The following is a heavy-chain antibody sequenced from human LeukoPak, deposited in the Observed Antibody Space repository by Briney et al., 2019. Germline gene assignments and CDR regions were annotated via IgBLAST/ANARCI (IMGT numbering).Heavy chain of an antibody. CDR2: ISGSDAGT. Sequence: AGGSLRLSCAASGFTFNNYAMSWVSQAPGKGLEWVSAISGSDAGTYYADSVKGRFTISRDNSKNTLYLQMNSLRAEDTAVYYCATTIGIVVVPAATRIFDYWGQGTLVTVSS. V-gene: IGHV3-23*01. CDR1: GFTFNNYA. J-gene: IGHJ4*02. D-gene: IGHD2-2*01. CDR3: ATTIGIVVVPAATRIFDY.